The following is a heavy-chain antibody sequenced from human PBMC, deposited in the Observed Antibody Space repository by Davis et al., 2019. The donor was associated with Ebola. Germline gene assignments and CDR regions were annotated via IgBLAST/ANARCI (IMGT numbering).Heavy chain of an antibody. Sequence: SVKVSCKASGYTFTSYYMHWVRQAPGQGLEWMGIINPSGGSTSYAQKFQGRVTMTRDTSTSTVYMELSSLRSEATAVYYCARGTYSSSPGWVKRNWFDPWGQGTLVTVSS. CDR1: GYTFTSYY. D-gene: IGHD6-13*01. CDR3: ARGTYSSSPGWVKRNWFDP. V-gene: IGHV1-46*01. J-gene: IGHJ5*02. CDR2: INPSGGST.